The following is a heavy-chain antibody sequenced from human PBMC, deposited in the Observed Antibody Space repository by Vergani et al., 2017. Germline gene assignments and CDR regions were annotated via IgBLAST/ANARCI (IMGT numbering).Heavy chain of an antibody. Sequence: QVQLQESGPGLVKSSETLSLTCSVSFDSIRNLYCNCIRHPPGKGLECIGSIPYSENSNYNPSLKTRVTISVDTSKNQFSLTLTSVTAADTAVYYCASDTHSGQRAERWGQGILVTVTS. CDR1: FDSIRNLY. CDR3: ASDTHSGQRAER. CDR2: IPYSENS. D-gene: IGHD1-1*01. J-gene: IGHJ4*02. V-gene: IGHV4-59*11.